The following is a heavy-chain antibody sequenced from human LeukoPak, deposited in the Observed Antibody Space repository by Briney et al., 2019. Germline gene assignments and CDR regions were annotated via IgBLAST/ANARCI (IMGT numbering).Heavy chain of an antibody. Sequence: SETLSLTCTVSGNSISSGDYYWSWIRQPAGKGLEWIGRIYTSGSTTYNPSLKSRVTISVDTSKNQFSLKLSSVTAADTAVYYCARALVYGSGRVWFDPWGQGTLVTVSS. CDR2: IYTSGST. V-gene: IGHV4-61*02. J-gene: IGHJ5*02. D-gene: IGHD3-10*01. CDR1: GNSISSGDYY. CDR3: ARALVYGSGRVWFDP.